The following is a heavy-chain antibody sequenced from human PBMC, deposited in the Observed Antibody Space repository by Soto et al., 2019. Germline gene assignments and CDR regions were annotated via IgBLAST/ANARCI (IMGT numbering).Heavy chain of an antibody. D-gene: IGHD6-6*01. CDR1: GFTFSSYA. J-gene: IGHJ4*02. CDR3: ASDARKQLVCGYPDY. Sequence: GGSLRLSCAASGFTFSSYAMSWVRQAPGKGLEWVSGISGSGGNTNYADSGKGRFTISRDNSKNTLYLQMNSLRAEDTAVYYCASDARKQLVCGYPDYWGQGTLVTVSS. CDR2: ISGSGGNT. V-gene: IGHV3-23*01.